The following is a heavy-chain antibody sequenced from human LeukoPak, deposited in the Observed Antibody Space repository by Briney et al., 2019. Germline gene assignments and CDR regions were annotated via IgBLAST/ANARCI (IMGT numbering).Heavy chain of an antibody. D-gene: IGHD3-16*01. CDR1: GFTFGDHI. Sequence: GGSLRLSCAASGFTFGDHIKNWVRQLPGKRLEWVAYVSGSGSTVYYADSVKGRFTVSRDNGKSSLYLQMNSLRAEDTAVYYCARDRDYDYPDYWGQGTLVTVSS. V-gene: IGHV3-48*01. J-gene: IGHJ4*02. CDR2: VSGSGSTV. CDR3: ARDRDYDYPDY.